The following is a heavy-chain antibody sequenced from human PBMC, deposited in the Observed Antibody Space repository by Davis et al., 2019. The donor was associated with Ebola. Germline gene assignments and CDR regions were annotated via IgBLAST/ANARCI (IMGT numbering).Heavy chain of an antibody. D-gene: IGHD3-10*01. CDR3: ERVMTEFVSGHYMDV. J-gene: IGHJ6*03. CDR1: GFTFSSYA. Sequence: PGGSLRLSCAASGFTFSSYAMHWVRQAPGKGLEWVAVISYDGSNKYYADSVKGRFTISRDNSKNTLYLQMNSLRAEDTAVYYCERVMTEFVSGHYMDVWGKGTTVTVSS. CDR2: ISYDGSNK. V-gene: IGHV3-30-3*01.